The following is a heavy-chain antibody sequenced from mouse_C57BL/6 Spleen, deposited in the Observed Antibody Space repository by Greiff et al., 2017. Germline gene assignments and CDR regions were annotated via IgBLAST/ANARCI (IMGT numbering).Heavy chain of an antibody. J-gene: IGHJ3*01. CDR3: TRGDYDWWFAV. Sequence: QVQLQQPGAELVKPGASVKLSCKASGYTFTSYWMHWVKQRPGRGLEWIGSIDPNSGGTKYNEKFKSKATLTVDKPSSTAYMQLSSLTPVDSAVSSSTRGDYDWWFAVWGKGTMVTVSS. CDR1: GYTFTSYW. CDR2: IDPNSGGT. D-gene: IGHD2-4*01. V-gene: IGHV1-72*01.